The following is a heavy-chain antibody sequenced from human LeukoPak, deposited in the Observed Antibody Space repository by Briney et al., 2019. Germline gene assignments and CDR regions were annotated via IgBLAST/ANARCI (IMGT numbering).Heavy chain of an antibody. V-gene: IGHV1-69*13. J-gene: IGHJ4*02. CDR1: GGTFSSYA. D-gene: IGHD3-22*01. CDR2: IIPIFGTA. CDR3: AQQPYYYDSIGYYPFDY. Sequence: SVKVSCKASGGTFSSYAISWVRQAPGQGLEWMGGIIPIFGTANYAQKFQGRVTITADESTSTAYMELSSLRSEDTAVYYCAQQPYYYDSIGYYPFDYWGQGTLVTVSS.